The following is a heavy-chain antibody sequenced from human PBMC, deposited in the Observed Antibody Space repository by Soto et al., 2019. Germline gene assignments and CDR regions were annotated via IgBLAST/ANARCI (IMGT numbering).Heavy chain of an antibody. J-gene: IGHJ4*02. V-gene: IGHV1-18*01. CDR3: GRDRFYSSSYYFYY. CDR1: GYTFTSYG. Sequence: QVQLVQSGAEVKKPGASVKVSCKASGYTFTSYGISWVRQAPGQGLEWMGWISAYNGNTNYAQKPQGRDTMTADTSTSTAYMELRSVRSDDTTVYYCGRDRFYSSSYYFYYWGQGTLVTVSS. CDR2: ISAYNGNT. D-gene: IGHD6-6*01.